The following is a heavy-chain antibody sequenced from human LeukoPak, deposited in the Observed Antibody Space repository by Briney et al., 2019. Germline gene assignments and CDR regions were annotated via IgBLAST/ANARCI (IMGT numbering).Heavy chain of an antibody. V-gene: IGHV3-30-3*01. J-gene: IGHJ4*02. Sequence: GGSLRLSCAASGFTFSSYAMHWVRQAPGKGLGWVAVISYDGSNKYYADSVKGRFTISRDNSKNTLYLQMNSLRAEDTAVYYCARAPVLYCSGGSCYVGEIDYWGQGTLVTVSS. CDR1: GFTFSSYA. CDR2: ISYDGSNK. D-gene: IGHD2-15*01. CDR3: ARAPVLYCSGGSCYVGEIDY.